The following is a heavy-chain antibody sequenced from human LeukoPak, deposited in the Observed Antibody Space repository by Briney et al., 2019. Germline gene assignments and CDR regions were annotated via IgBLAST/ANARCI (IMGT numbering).Heavy chain of an antibody. J-gene: IGHJ4*02. Sequence: SETLSLTCTVSGGSIRSSYYYWGWIRQPPGKGLEWIGSIYDSGSTYYNPSLKSRVTISVDTSKNQFSLKLSSVTAADTAVYYCARDLGYYFDYWGQGTLVTVSS. CDR3: ARDLGYYFDY. V-gene: IGHV4-39*07. CDR2: IYDSGST. CDR1: GGSIRSSYYY.